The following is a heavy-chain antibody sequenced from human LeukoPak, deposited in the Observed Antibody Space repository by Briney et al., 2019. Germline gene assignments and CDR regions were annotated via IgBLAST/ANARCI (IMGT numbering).Heavy chain of an antibody. CDR2: IRYDGSNK. CDR1: GFTFSNYG. D-gene: IGHD3-22*01. V-gene: IGHV3-30*02. CDR3: AKDGYYYDSSGREVDY. Sequence: QPGGSLRLSCAASGFTFSNYGIHWVRQAPGKGLEWVAFIRYDGSNKYYADSVKGRFTISRDNSKNTLYLQMNSLRAEDTAVYYCAKDGYYYDSSGREVDYWGQGTLVTVSS. J-gene: IGHJ4*02.